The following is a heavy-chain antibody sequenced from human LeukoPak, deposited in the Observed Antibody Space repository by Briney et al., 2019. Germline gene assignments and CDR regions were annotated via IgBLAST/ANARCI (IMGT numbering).Heavy chain of an antibody. J-gene: IGHJ5*02. Sequence: PGGSLGLSCVASGFDFSSYGMHWVRQAPGKGLEWVAFIRYDGSIKYYTDSVKGRFTISRDNSKNTLYLQMNSLRAEDTAVYYCAKGLRSGSYSNWFDPWGQGTLVTVSS. V-gene: IGHV3-30*02. D-gene: IGHD3-10*02. CDR1: GFDFSSYG. CDR2: IRYDGSIK. CDR3: AKGLRSGSYSNWFDP.